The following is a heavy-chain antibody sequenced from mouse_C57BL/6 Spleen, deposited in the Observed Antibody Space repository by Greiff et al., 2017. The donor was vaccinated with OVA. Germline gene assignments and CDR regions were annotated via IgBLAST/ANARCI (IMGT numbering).Heavy chain of an antibody. CDR2: ISSGSSTI. CDR3: ARPTVVATDYSMDY. V-gene: IGHV5-17*01. Sequence: EVKLMESGGGLVKPGGSLKLSCAASGFTFSDYGMHWVRQAPEKGLEWVAYISSGSSTIYYAATVKGRFTISRDNAKNTLLLLMTSLRSEDTAIYYCARPTVVATDYSMDYWGQGTSVTVSS. D-gene: IGHD1-1*01. J-gene: IGHJ4*01. CDR1: GFTFSDYG.